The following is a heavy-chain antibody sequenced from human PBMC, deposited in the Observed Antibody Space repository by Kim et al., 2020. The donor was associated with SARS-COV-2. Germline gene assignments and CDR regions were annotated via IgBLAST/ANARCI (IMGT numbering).Heavy chain of an antibody. CDR3: ARTECDQWGFDS. Sequence: YYNPSLKSRLYISVDTSQNQVSLKLNSVTAADTAVYYCARTECDQWGFDSWGQGGLVTVSS. V-gene: IGHV4-31*02. D-gene: IGHD1-26*01. J-gene: IGHJ4*02.